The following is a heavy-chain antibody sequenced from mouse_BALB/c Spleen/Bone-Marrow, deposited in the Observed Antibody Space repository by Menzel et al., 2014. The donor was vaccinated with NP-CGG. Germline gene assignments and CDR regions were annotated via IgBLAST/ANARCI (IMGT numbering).Heavy chain of an antibody. V-gene: IGHV5-6*02. CDR1: GFTFSSYG. CDR3: ARRRDYDYFDY. J-gene: IGHJ2*01. Sequence: KLMESGGDLVKPGGSLKLSCAASGFTFSSYGMSWVRQIPDKRLEWVATISSGGSYTFYPDSVKGRFTISRDNAKNTLNLQMTSLKSEDTAMYYCARRRDYDYFDYWGQGTTLTVSS. D-gene: IGHD2-4*01. CDR2: ISSGGSYT.